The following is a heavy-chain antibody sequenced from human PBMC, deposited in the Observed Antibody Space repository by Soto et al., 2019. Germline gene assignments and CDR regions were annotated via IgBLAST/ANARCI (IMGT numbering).Heavy chain of an antibody. D-gene: IGHD3-10*01. CDR1: GFAFISYG. V-gene: IGHV3-33*01. CDR2: IWYDGSNK. CDR3: ARDLGFVYYGSGSYYNPIGY. Sequence: PWGSLRLSCAASGFAFISYGIHFVGQSPLKWLEWVAVIWYDGSNKYYADSVKGRFTISRDNSKNTLYLQMNSLRAEDTAVYYCARDLGFVYYGSGSYYNPIGYWGQGTLVTVSS. J-gene: IGHJ4*02.